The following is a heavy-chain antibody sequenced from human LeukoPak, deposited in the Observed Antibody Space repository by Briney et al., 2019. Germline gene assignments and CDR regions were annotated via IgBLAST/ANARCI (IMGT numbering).Heavy chain of an antibody. CDR3: AKGASGIYCGGDCYYFDS. Sequence: PGGSLRLSRAASGFTFSYNAMSWVRQAPGKGLEWVSGITGSGSNTYYADSVKGRFTISRDNSKNAVYLQMNSLRAEDTALYYCAKGASGIYCGGDCYYFDSWGQGTLVTVSS. CDR2: ITGSGSNT. V-gene: IGHV3-23*01. CDR1: GFTFSYNA. J-gene: IGHJ4*02. D-gene: IGHD2-21*02.